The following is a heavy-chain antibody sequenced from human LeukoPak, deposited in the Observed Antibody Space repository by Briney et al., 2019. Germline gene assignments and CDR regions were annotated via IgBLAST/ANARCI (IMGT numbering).Heavy chain of an antibody. CDR1: GYTFTGYY. Sequence: ASVTVSCKASGYTFTGYYMHWVRQPPGQGLGWMGWINPNSGGTNYAQKFQGRVTMTRDTSISTAYMELSRLRSDDTAVYYCARAEVDVDWYYYYGMDVWGQGTTVTVSS. V-gene: IGHV1-2*02. J-gene: IGHJ6*02. D-gene: IGHD3/OR15-3a*01. CDR3: ARAEVDVDWYYYYGMDV. CDR2: INPNSGGT.